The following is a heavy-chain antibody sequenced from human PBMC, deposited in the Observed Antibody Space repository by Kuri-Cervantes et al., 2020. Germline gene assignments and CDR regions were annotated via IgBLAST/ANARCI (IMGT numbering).Heavy chain of an antibody. CDR1: GFTFSSYA. CDR3: ASDGPRVH. D-gene: IGHD1-1*01. CDR2: ISGSGGST. J-gene: IGHJ4*02. V-gene: IGHV3-23*01. Sequence: GESLKISCAASGFTFSSYAMSWVRQAPGKGLEWVSAISGSGGSTYYADSVKGRFTISRDSSKNTLYLQMNSLRAEDTAVYYCASDGPRVHWGQGTLVTVSS.